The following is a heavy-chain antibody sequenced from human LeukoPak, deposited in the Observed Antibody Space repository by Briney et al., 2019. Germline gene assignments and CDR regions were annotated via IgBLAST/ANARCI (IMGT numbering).Heavy chain of an antibody. CDR1: GGSFSGYY. V-gene: IGHV4-34*01. J-gene: IGHJ6*03. CDR2: INHSGST. CDR3: ARGRYYYGSGSYPLYYYYHMDV. Sequence: PSETLSLTCAVYGGSFSGYYWSWIRQPPGKGLEWIGEINHSGSTNYNPSLKSRVTISVDTSKNQFSLKLSSVTAADTAVYYCARGRYYYGSGSYPLYYYYHMDVWGKGTTVTVSS. D-gene: IGHD3-10*01.